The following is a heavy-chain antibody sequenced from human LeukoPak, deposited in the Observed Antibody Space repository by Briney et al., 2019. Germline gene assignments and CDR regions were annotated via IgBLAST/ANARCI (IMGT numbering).Heavy chain of an antibody. CDR1: GFTFSSYA. Sequence: GRSLRLSCAASGFTFSSYAMHWVRQAPGKGLEWVAVISYGGSNEYYADPVKGRFTISRDNSKNTLYLQMNSLRAEDTAVYYCARDRKSSSWYDYWGQGTLVTVSS. CDR3: ARDRKSSSWYDY. V-gene: IGHV3-30-3*01. CDR2: ISYGGSNE. D-gene: IGHD6-13*01. J-gene: IGHJ4*02.